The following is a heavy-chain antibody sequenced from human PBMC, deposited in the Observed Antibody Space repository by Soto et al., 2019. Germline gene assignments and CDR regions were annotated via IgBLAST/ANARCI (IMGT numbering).Heavy chain of an antibody. D-gene: IGHD6-6*01. CDR2: IYYNGRT. CDR3: ARDRSNSPDYFDY. Sequence: RSLTCTVSGGSISSDDYYWSWIRQPPGKGLEWIGYIYYNGRTDYNPSLKSRVIISIDTSKNQFSLNLNSVSAADTAVYYCARDRSNSPDYFDYWGQGTLVTVSS. V-gene: IGHV4-30-4*01. J-gene: IGHJ4*02. CDR1: GGSISSDDYY.